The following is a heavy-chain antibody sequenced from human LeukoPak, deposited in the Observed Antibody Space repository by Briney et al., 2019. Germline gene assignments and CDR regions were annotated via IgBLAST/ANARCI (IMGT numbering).Heavy chain of an antibody. CDR1: GFTFSSYW. CDR3: AREGSKVRGVIVDY. D-gene: IGHD3-10*01. Sequence: GGSLRLSCAASGFTFSSYWMSWVRQAPGKGLEWVANIKQDGSEKYYVDSVKGRFTISRDNAKNSLYLQMNSLRAEDTAVYYCAREGSKVRGVIVDYWGQGTLVTVSS. CDR2: IKQDGSEK. V-gene: IGHV3-7*01. J-gene: IGHJ4*02.